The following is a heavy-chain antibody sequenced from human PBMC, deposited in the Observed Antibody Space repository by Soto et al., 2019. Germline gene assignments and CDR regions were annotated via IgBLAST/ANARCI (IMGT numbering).Heavy chain of an antibody. D-gene: IGHD6-13*01. CDR3: ARGTSWQLPFDY. CDR1: SDSISSYY. J-gene: IGHJ4*02. Sequence: SETLSLTCTGSSDSISSYYWSWIRQPPGKRLEWIGYISYSGSTDYNPSLKSRVTISGDTSKNQFSLKVSSVTAADTAVYYCARGTSWQLPFDYWGQGTLVTVSS. CDR2: ISYSGST. V-gene: IGHV4-59*01.